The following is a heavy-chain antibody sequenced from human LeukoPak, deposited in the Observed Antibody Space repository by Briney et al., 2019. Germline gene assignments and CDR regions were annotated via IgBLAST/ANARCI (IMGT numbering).Heavy chain of an antibody. V-gene: IGHV3-21*01. J-gene: IGHJ4*02. CDR2: ISSSSSFI. Sequence: GGSLRLSCAASGFTFSSYRMNWVRQAPGKGLEWVSSISSSSSFIYYADPVKGRFTISRDNAKDPLYLQMNSLRAEDTAVYYCARDLTIFGVVIPNFDYWGQGTLVTVSS. CDR1: GFTFSSYR. CDR3: ARDLTIFGVVIPNFDY. D-gene: IGHD3-3*01.